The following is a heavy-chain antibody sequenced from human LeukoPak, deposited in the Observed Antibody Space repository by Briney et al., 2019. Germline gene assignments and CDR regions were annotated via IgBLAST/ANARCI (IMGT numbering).Heavy chain of an antibody. V-gene: IGHV3-74*01. J-gene: IGHJ3*01. CDR1: GFTFSNYW. Sequence: PGGSLRLSCAASGFTFSNYWMHWVRQAPGKGLVWVSLINSDWSSANYEDSVKGRFTIYRDNAKNTLYLQMNSLRAEDTAVYYCARDCGDAFDGWGQGTMVTASS. CDR3: ARDCGDAFDG. CDR2: INSDWSSA.